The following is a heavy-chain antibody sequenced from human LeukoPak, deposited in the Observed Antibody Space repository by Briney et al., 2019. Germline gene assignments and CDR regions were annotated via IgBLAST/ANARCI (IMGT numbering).Heavy chain of an antibody. J-gene: IGHJ6*03. CDR1: GGTFSSYA. CDR3: ARSVTPLLGYYYYMDV. CDR2: IIPIFGTA. Sequence: ASVKVSCKASGGTFSSYAISWVRQAPGQGLEWMGGIIPIFGTANYAQKFQGRVTITTDESTSTAYMELSSLRSEDTAVYYCARSVTPLLGYYYYMDVWGKGTTVTVPS. D-gene: IGHD4-23*01. V-gene: IGHV1-69*05.